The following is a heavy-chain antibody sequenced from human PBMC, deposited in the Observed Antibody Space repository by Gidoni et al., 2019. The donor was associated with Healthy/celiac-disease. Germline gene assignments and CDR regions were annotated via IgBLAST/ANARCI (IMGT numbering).Heavy chain of an antibody. V-gene: IGHV4-34*01. D-gene: IGHD3-10*01. CDR3: ARGRRGYGSGSYYKG. Sequence: QVQLQQWGAGLLKPSETLSLTCAVYGGSFSGYYWSWIRQPPGKGLEWIGEINHSGSTNYNPSLKRRVTISVDTSKNQFSLKLSSVTAADTAVYYCARGRRGYGSGSYYKGWGQGTLVTVSS. J-gene: IGHJ4*02. CDR1: GGSFSGYY. CDR2: INHSGST.